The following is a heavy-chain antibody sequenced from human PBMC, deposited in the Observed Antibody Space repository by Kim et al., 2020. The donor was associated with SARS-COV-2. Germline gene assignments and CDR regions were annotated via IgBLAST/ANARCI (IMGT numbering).Heavy chain of an antibody. J-gene: IGHJ5*02. Sequence: GGSLRLSCAASGFTFSGSAMHWVRQASGKGLEWVGRIRSKANSYATAYAASVKGRFTISRDDSKNTAYLQMNSLKTEDTAVYYCTSGSRSTMVRGVIRASWFDPWGQGTLVTVSS. CDR1: GFTFSGSA. CDR3: TSGSRSTMVRGVIRASWFDP. CDR2: IRSKANSYAT. D-gene: IGHD3-10*01. V-gene: IGHV3-73*01.